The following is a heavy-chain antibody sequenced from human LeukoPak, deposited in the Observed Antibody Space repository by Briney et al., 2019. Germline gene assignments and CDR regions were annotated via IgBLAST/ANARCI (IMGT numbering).Heavy chain of an antibody. CDR1: GGSITSYY. J-gene: IGHJ5*02. CDR2: VYTSGST. D-gene: IGHD4-17*01. CDR3: ARDRGDYAWFDP. V-gene: IGHV4-4*07. Sequence: SETLSLTCTVSGGSITSYYWSWLRQSAGKGLEWIGRVYTSGSTKYNPSLKSRVTMSEDTSKNQFSLKLSSVTAADTAVYYCARDRGDYAWFDPWGQGTLVTVFS.